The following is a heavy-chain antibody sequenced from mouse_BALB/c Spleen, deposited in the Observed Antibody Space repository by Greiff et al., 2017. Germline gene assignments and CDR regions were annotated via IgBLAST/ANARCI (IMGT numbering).Heavy chain of an antibody. D-gene: IGHD2-10*02. Sequence: DVKLVESGGGLVQPGGSRKLSCAASGFTFSSFGMHWVRQAPEKGLEWVAYISSGSSTIYYADTVKGRFTISRDNPKNTLFLQMTSLRSEDTAMYYCAREKYGNLYAMDYWGQGTSVTVSS. CDR1: GFTFSSFG. CDR3: AREKYGNLYAMDY. J-gene: IGHJ4*01. V-gene: IGHV5-17*02. CDR2: ISSGSSTI.